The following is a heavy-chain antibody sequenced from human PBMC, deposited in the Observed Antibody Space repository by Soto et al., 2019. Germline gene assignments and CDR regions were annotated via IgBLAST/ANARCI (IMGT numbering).Heavy chain of an antibody. Sequence: LEWLGENNDSGSTNYHPSLKSRVTISVDTSKNQFSLKLSSVTAADTAVYYCARRDIAVGLAAFDYWGLGTLVTVS. J-gene: IGHJ4*02. D-gene: IGHD2-15*01. CDR2: NNDSGST. V-gene: IGHV4-34*01. CDR3: ARRDIAVGLAAFDY.